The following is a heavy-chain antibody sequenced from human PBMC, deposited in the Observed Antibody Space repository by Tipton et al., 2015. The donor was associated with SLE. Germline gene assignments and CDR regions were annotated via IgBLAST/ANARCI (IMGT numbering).Heavy chain of an antibody. V-gene: IGHV4-34*08. D-gene: IGHD3-22*01. Sequence: LRLSCAVYGGTFSGYYWSWIRQSPGKGLEWIGEINYSGNTKYNPSLKSRVTISVDTSKNQFSLNLNFMTAADTAMYYCATSLNYYDSGGPEGWGQGTMVTVSS. CDR2: INYSGNT. CDR3: ATSLNYYDSGGPEG. CDR1: GGTFSGYY. J-gene: IGHJ3*01.